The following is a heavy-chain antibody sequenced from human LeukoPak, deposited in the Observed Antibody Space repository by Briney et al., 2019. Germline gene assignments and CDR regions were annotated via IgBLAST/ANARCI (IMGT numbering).Heavy chain of an antibody. V-gene: IGHV4-4*07. D-gene: IGHD3-10*01. CDR2: IYTSGST. CDR1: GCSISSYY. CDR3: ATFPYYYGSGSGHAAANDY. Sequence: SETLSLTCSVSGCSISSYYWSWIRQPAGKGLEWIGRIYTSGSTKYNPSLKSRVTMSVDTSKHQFSLKLSSVTAADTAVYYCATFPYYYGSGSGHAAANDYWGQGTLVTVSS. J-gene: IGHJ4*02.